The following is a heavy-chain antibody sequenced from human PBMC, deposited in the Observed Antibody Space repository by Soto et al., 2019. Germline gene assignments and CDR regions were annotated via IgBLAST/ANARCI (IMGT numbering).Heavy chain of an antibody. D-gene: IGHD3-22*01. CDR3: ARVKVDYYDSSGYYYEFNY. V-gene: IGHV1-69*13. CDR2: IIPIFGTA. CDR1: GYTFSSYA. J-gene: IGHJ4*02. Sequence: ASVKVSCKASGYTFSSYAISWVRQAPGQGLEWMGGIIPIFGTANYAQKFQGRVTITADESTSTAYMELSSLRSEDTAVYYCARVKVDYYDSSGYYYEFNYWGQGTLVTVSS.